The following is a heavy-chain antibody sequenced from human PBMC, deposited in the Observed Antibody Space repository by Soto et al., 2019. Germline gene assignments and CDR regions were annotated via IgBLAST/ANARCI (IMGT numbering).Heavy chain of an antibody. CDR1: GGTFSTYA. Sequence: QVQLVQSGAEVKKPESSVKVSCKAPGGTFSTYAISWVRQAPGQGLEWMGGIIPMFGTANYAQRFKDRVTITADESTNTVYMELSSLRSGDTAVYFCASGIRLWLRRINNGYSGWGQGTLVTVSS. J-gene: IGHJ4*02. D-gene: IGHD5-12*01. CDR2: IIPMFGTA. V-gene: IGHV1-69*12. CDR3: ASGIRLWLRRINNGYSG.